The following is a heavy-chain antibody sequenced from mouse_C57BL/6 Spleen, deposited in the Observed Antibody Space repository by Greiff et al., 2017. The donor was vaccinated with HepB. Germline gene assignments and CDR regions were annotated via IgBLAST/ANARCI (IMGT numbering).Heavy chain of an antibody. Sequence: EVKVEESGGGLVQPGGSMKLSCVASGFTFSNYWMNWVRQSPEKGLEWVAQIRLKSDNYATHYAESVKGRFTISRDDSKSSVYLQMNNLRAEDTGIYYCTEGSNYAPFAYWGQGTLVTVSA. D-gene: IGHD2-5*01. CDR2: IRLKSDNYAT. J-gene: IGHJ3*01. V-gene: IGHV6-3*01. CDR3: TEGSNYAPFAY. CDR1: GFTFSNYW.